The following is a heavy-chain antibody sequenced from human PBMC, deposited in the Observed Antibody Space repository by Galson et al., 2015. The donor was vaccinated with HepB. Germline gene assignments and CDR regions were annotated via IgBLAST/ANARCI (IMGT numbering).Heavy chain of an antibody. D-gene: IGHD4-11*01. J-gene: IGHJ3*02. CDR2: IYWDDDQ. V-gene: IGHV2-5*02. CDR1: GFSLNTSGVG. Sequence: PALVKPTQTLTPTCTFSGFSLNTSGVGVGWIRQPPGKALEWLTLIYWDDDQRYSPSLKSRLTITKDTSKNQVVLTMANMDPVDAATYYCAHRSSSYYDNYGAPHDAFDIWGQGTTVTVSS. CDR3: AHRSSSYYDNYGAPHDAFDI.